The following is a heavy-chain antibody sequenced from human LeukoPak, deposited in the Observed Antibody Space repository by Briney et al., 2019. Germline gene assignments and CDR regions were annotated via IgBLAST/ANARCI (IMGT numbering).Heavy chain of an antibody. V-gene: IGHV3-66*01. D-gene: IGHD2-15*01. CDR1: EFSVGSNY. CDR3: ANHPSRYCSGGSCYDY. J-gene: IGHJ4*02. CDR2: IYSGGST. Sequence: GGSLRLSCAASEFSVGSNYMTWVRQAPGKGLEWVSLIYSGGSTYYADSVKGRFTISRDNSKNTLYLQMNSLRAEDTAVYYCANHPSRYCSGGSCYDYWGQGTLVTVSS.